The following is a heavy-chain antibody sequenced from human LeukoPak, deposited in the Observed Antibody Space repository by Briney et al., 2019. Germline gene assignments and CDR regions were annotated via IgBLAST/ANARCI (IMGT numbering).Heavy chain of an antibody. J-gene: IGHJ6*03. Sequence: SETLSLTCTVSGGSISSYYWSWIRQPPGKGLEWIGYIYYSGSTNYNPSLKSRVTISVDTSKNQFSLKLSSVTAADTAVYYCAGGGVAATDYYYYMDVWGKGTTVTVSS. CDR2: IYYSGST. V-gene: IGHV4-59*01. D-gene: IGHD2-15*01. CDR3: AGGGVAATDYYYYMDV. CDR1: GGSISSYY.